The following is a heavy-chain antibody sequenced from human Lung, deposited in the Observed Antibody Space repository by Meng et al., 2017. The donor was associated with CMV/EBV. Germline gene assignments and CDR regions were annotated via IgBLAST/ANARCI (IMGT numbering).Heavy chain of an antibody. J-gene: IGHJ4*02. V-gene: IGHV1-46*02. CDR3: ARDNSHWSKDF. Sequence: SCKTSGYQFKFSSMHWVRQAPGQGPKWMGIFDPRGDSTSYAWKFQGRLTLTEDRSTTTMYMELRSLRSEDTAVYYCARDNSHWSKDFWGQGTLVTVSS. CDR2: FDPRGDST. CDR1: GYQFKFSS. D-gene: IGHD4-11*01.